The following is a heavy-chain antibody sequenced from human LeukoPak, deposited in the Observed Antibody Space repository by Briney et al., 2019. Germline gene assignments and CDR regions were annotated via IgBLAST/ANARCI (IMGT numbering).Heavy chain of an antibody. D-gene: IGHD2-2*03. CDR2: IRSKAYGGTT. Sequence: QPGRSLRLSCTASGFPFGDYAMSWVRPAPGKGLEWVGFIRSKAYGGTTEYAASVKGRFTISRDDSKSIAYLQMNSLKTEDTAVYYCTRVMDIVVVPAACFDYWGQGTLVTVSS. CDR1: GFPFGDYA. V-gene: IGHV3-49*04. CDR3: TRVMDIVVVPAACFDY. J-gene: IGHJ4*02.